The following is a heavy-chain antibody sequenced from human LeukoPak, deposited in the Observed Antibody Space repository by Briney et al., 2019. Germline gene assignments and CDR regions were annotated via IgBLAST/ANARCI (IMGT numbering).Heavy chain of an antibody. Sequence: PGGSLRLSCAASGFTFSNAWMSWVRQAPGKGLEWVANIKQDGSEKYYVDSVKGRFTISRDNAKNSLYLQMNSLRAEDTAVYYCARDIVVVVALMDVWGKGTTVTVSS. J-gene: IGHJ6*03. CDR1: GFTFSNAW. D-gene: IGHD2-15*01. CDR3: ARDIVVVVALMDV. CDR2: IKQDGSEK. V-gene: IGHV3-7*01.